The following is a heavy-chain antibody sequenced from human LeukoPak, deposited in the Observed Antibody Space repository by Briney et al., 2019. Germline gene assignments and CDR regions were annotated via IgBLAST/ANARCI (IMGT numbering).Heavy chain of an antibody. Sequence: SVKVSCKASGGTFSSYTISWVRQAPGQGLEWMGRIIPILGIANYAQKFQGRVTITADESTSTAYMELSSLRSEDTAVYYCARLRYYYDSSGPDPGNYFDYWGQGTLVTVSS. J-gene: IGHJ4*02. V-gene: IGHV1-69*02. CDR3: ARLRYYYDSSGPDPGNYFDY. D-gene: IGHD3-22*01. CDR2: IIPILGIA. CDR1: GGTFSSYT.